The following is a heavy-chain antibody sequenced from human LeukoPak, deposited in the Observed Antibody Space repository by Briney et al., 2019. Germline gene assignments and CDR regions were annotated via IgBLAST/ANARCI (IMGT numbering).Heavy chain of an antibody. CDR2: VGTNHDT. Sequence: SGGSLRLSCVASGFSVSTFDMYWVRQAAGGGLEWVAAVGTNHDTLYLGSVKGQFTISRENAKNSLSLEMSYLTVEDTAVYYCTREWRGIASHYSGMDVWGQGTAVIVSS. CDR3: TREWRGIASHYSGMDV. V-gene: IGHV3-13*01. J-gene: IGHJ6*02. CDR1: GFSVSTFD. D-gene: IGHD3-16*02.